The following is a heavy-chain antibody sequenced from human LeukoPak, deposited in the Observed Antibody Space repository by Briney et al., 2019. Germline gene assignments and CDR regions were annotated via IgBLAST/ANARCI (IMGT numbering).Heavy chain of an antibody. CDR3: ARVTIFGVAADWFDP. D-gene: IGHD3-3*01. Sequence: SQTLSLTCTVSGGSISSGSYYWSWIRQPAGKGLEWIGGIYTSGSTNYNPSLKSRVTISVDTSKNQFSLKLSSVTAADTAVYYCARVTIFGVAADWFDPWGQGTLVTVSS. CDR2: IYTSGST. J-gene: IGHJ5*02. V-gene: IGHV4-61*02. CDR1: GGSISSGSYY.